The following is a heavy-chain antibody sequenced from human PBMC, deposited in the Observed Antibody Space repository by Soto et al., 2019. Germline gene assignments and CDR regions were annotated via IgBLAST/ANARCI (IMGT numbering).Heavy chain of an antibody. CDR3: ASQDYDHYGMDV. CDR1: GDTIITGDYY. J-gene: IGHJ6*02. CDR2: IYYSGST. V-gene: IGHV4-30-4*08. Sequence: SQTLSLTCTVSGDTIITGDYYWSWIRQTPGKGLEWIGYIYYSGSTYYNPSLKSRVTISVDTSKNQFSLKLSSVTAADTAVYYCASQDYDHYGMDVWGQGTTVTVSS.